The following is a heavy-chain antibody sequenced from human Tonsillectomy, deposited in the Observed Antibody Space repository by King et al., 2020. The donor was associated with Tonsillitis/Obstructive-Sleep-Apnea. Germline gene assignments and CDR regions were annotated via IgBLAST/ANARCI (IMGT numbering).Heavy chain of an antibody. J-gene: IGHJ5*02. V-gene: IGHV4-39*01. CDR3: ARREVDTVMGFDP. Sequence: QLQESGPGLVKPSETLSLTCTVSGGSISSSSYYWGWIRQPPGKGLEWIGSIYYSGSTYYNPSLKSRVTISVDTSKNQFSLKLSSVTAADTAVYYCARREVDTVMGFDPWGQGTLVTVSS. CDR1: GGSISSSSYY. CDR2: IYYSGST. D-gene: IGHD5-18*01.